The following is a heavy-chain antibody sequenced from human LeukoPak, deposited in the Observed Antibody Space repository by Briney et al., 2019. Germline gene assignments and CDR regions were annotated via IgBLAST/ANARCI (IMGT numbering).Heavy chain of an antibody. D-gene: IGHD6-19*01. CDR1: GGPFSGYY. CDR2: INHSGST. J-gene: IGHJ4*02. CDR3: ARGTDSHSSGWSYFDY. Sequence: SEALSLTCAVYGGPFSGYYWSWIRQPPGKGLEWIGEINHSGSTNYNPSLKSRVTISVDTSKNQFSLKLSSVTAADTAVYYCARGTDSHSSGWSYFDYWGQGTLVTVSS. V-gene: IGHV4-34*01.